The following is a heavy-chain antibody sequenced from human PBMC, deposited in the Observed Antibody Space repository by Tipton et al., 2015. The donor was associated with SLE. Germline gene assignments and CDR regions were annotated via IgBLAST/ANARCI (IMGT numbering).Heavy chain of an antibody. J-gene: IGHJ4*02. D-gene: IGHD7-27*01. CDR2: VYYSGST. V-gene: IGHV4-39*01. Sequence: SVYYSGSTYYNPSLKSRVTISVDTSKNQFSLKLSSVTAADTAVYYCARHEDWGIDYWGQGTLVTVSS. CDR3: ARHEDWGIDY.